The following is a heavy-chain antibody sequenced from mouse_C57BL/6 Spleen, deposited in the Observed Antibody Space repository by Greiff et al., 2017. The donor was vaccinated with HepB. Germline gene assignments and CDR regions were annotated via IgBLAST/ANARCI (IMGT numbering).Heavy chain of an antibody. CDR1: GYTFTSYG. J-gene: IGHJ3*01. CDR3: AVPDYCGSSYPFAY. V-gene: IGHV1-81*01. Sequence: VQLQQSGAELARPGASVKLSCKASGYTFTSYGISWVKQRTGQGLEWIGEIYPRSGNTYYNEKFKGKATLTADKSSSTAYMELRSLTSEESAVYFCAVPDYCGSSYPFAYWGQGTLVTVSA. CDR2: IYPRSGNT. D-gene: IGHD1-1*01.